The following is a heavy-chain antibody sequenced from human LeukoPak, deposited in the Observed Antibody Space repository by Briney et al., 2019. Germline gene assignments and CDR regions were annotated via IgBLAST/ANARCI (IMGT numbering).Heavy chain of an antibody. CDR2: IIPIFGTA. J-gene: IGHJ6*03. Sequence: GASVKVSCKPSGYTFTTYYIHWVRQAPGQGLEWMGGIIPIFGTANYAQKFQGRVTITADKSTSTAYMELSSLRSEDTAVYYCANKDSSIAARPSWGYYYYMDVWGKGTTVTVSS. CDR3: ANKDSSIAARPSWGYYYYMDV. CDR1: GYTFTTYY. V-gene: IGHV1-69*06. D-gene: IGHD6-6*01.